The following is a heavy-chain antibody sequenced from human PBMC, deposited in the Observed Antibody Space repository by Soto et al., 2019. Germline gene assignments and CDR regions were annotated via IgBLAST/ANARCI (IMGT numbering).Heavy chain of an antibody. CDR2: IYGTGKT. J-gene: IGHJ6*02. CDR3: ARAPPGPSPRWDV. D-gene: IGHD3-10*01. CDR1: GASMSSGGHS. V-gene: IGHV4-30-2*06. Sequence: QVQLQESGSGLVKPSQTLSVTCGVSGASMSSGGHSWSWIRQSPGEGLEWIGCIYGTGKTYYNPSLKSRVTISVDTSKNQFSLNVTSVTAADTAVYYCARAPPGPSPRWDVWGQGTTVTVSS.